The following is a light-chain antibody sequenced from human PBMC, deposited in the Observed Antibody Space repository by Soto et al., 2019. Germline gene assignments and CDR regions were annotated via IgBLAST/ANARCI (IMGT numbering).Light chain of an antibody. Sequence: NFMLTQPHSVSESPGKTVTISCTRSRGSIASNYVQWYQQRPGSAPTTVINEDNQRPSGVPDRFSGSIDSSSNSASLTISGLKTEDEADYYCQSSDSSTWVFGGGTKVTVL. CDR1: RGSIASNY. CDR3: QSSDSSTWV. J-gene: IGLJ3*02. V-gene: IGLV6-57*04. CDR2: EDN.